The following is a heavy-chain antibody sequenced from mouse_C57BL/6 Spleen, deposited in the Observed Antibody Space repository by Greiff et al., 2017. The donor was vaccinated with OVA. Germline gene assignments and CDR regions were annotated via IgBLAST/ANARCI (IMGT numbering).Heavy chain of an antibody. D-gene: IGHD1-1*01. Sequence: QVHVKQSGAELVRPGASVTLSCKASGYTFTDYEMHWVKQTPVHGLEWIGAIDPETGGTAYNQKFKGKAILTADKSSSTAYMELRSLTSEDSAVYYCTTVTAYWGQGTLVTVSA. V-gene: IGHV1-15*01. CDR2: IDPETGGT. J-gene: IGHJ3*01. CDR1: GYTFTDYE. CDR3: TTVTAY.